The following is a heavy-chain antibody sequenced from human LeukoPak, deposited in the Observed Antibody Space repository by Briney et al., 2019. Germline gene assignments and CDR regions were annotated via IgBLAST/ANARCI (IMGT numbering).Heavy chain of an antibody. V-gene: IGHV4-39*01. D-gene: IGHD6-13*01. Sequence: SETLSLTCTVSGGSISSSGYYWGWIRQPPGKGLEWIGSIYHSGSTYYNPSLKSRVTMSVDTSKNQFSLKLSSVTAADTAVYYCARRGIGSSWYRAAFDIWGQGTMVTASS. CDR2: IYHSGST. CDR3: ARRGIGSSWYRAAFDI. J-gene: IGHJ3*02. CDR1: GGSISSSGYY.